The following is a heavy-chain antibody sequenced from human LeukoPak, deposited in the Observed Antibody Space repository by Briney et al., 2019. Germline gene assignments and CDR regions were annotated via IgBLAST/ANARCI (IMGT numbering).Heavy chain of an antibody. D-gene: IGHD6-13*01. CDR2: IIPIFVTA. CDR1: GGTFSSYA. V-gene: IGHV1-69*13. CDR3: ARGGWSGDSSSWFPSWFDP. Sequence: SVKVSCKASGGTFSSYAISWVRQAPGPGLEWMGVIIPIFVTANYAQKFQGSVTITADESTSTAYMELSSLRSEDTAVYYCARGGWSGDSSSWFPSWFDPWGQGTLVTVSS. J-gene: IGHJ5*02.